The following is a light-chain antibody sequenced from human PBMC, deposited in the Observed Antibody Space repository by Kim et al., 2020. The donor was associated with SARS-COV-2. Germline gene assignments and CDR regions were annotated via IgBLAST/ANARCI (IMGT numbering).Light chain of an antibody. CDR3: QQRINWLS. J-gene: IGKJ4*01. CDR1: QNVGNY. Sequence: EIVLTQSPATLSLSPGERATLSCRASQNVGNYLAWFQQKPGQAPRLLIYEASNRATGIPGRFSGSGSGTDFTLIISSLEPEDFAVYYCQQRINWLSFGGGTKV. CDR2: EAS. V-gene: IGKV3-11*01.